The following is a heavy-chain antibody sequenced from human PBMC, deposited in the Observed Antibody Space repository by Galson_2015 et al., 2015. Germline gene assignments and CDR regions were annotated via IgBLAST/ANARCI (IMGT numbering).Heavy chain of an antibody. D-gene: IGHD5-12*01. V-gene: IGHV3-9*01. CDR1: GFTFDDYA. CDR2: ISCNSVSV. CDR3: AKENGDGGYGEIDF. J-gene: IGHJ4*02. Sequence: SLRLSCAASGFTFDDYAMHWVRQAPGKGLEWVSGISCNSVSVGYADSVKGRFTISRDNSKNSLYLQMNSLRPEDTAFYYCAKENGDGGYGEIDFWGQGTLVTVSS.